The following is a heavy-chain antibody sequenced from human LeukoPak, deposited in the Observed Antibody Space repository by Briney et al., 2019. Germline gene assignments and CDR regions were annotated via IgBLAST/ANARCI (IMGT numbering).Heavy chain of an antibody. Sequence: SETLSLTCTVSGGSISSYYWSWIRQPAGKGLEWIGRIYTSGSTNYNPSLKSRVTMSVDTSKNQFPLKLSSVTAADTAVYYCARDDSSSWYRNYWGQGTLVTVSS. CDR2: IYTSGST. V-gene: IGHV4-4*07. J-gene: IGHJ4*02. CDR3: ARDDSSSWYRNY. CDR1: GGSISSYY. D-gene: IGHD6-13*01.